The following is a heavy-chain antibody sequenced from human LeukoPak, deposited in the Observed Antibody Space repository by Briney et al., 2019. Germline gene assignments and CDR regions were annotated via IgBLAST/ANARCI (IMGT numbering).Heavy chain of an antibody. V-gene: IGHV1-69*13. D-gene: IGHD5-18*01. Sequence: SVKVSCKASGGTFSSYAISWVRQAPGQGLEWMGGIIPIFGTANYAQKFKGRVTITADESTSTAYMELSSLRSEDTAVYYYARDRGYSYSWFDPWGQGTLVTVSS. CDR1: GGTFSSYA. J-gene: IGHJ5*02. CDR3: ARDRGYSYSWFDP. CDR2: IIPIFGTA.